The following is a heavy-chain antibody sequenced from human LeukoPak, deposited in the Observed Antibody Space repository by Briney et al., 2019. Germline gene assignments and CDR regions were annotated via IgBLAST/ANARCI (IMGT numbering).Heavy chain of an antibody. CDR2: IYTSGST. J-gene: IGHJ6*02. CDR3: ARLLVRGVNYYYYYGMDV. CDR1: GGSISSYY. D-gene: IGHD3-10*01. Sequence: SETLSLTCPVSGGSISSYYWSWIRQPAGKGLEWIGRIYTSGSTNYNPSLKSRVTISVDRSKNQFSLKLSSVTAADTAVYYCARLLVRGVNYYYYYGMDVWGQGTTVTVSS. V-gene: IGHV4-4*07.